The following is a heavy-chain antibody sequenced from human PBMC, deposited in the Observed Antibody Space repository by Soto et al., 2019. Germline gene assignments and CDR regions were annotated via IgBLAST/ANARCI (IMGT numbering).Heavy chain of an antibody. CDR1: GGSISCGGYC. J-gene: IGHJ6*02. D-gene: IGHD6-13*01. Sequence: SEPLSLTCTVSGGSISCGGYCWSWIRQHPGKGLEWIGYIYYSGSTYYNPSLKSRVTISVDTSKNQFSLKLSSVTAADTAVYYCARDAGGRWYGYYYYGMDVRGQGTTVTVSS. CDR2: IYYSGST. V-gene: IGHV4-31*03. CDR3: ARDAGGRWYGYYYYGMDV.